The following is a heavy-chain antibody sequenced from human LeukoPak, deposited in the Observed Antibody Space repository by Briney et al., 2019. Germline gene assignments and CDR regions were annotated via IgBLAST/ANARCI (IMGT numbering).Heavy chain of an antibody. J-gene: IGHJ3*02. V-gene: IGHV1-2*02. CDR3: AIRSGGSCYWSPWCAFDI. CDR1: GYTFTGYY. CDR2: INPNSGGT. D-gene: IGHD2-15*01. Sequence: SVKVSCKASGYTFTGYYMHWVRQAPGQGLEWMGWINPNSGGTNYAQKFQGRVTMTRDTSISTAYMELSRLRSDDTAVYYCAIRSGGSCYWSPWCAFDIWGQGTMVTVSS.